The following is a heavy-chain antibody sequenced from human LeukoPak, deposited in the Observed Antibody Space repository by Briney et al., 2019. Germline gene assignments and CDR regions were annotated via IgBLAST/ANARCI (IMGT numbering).Heavy chain of an antibody. J-gene: IGHJ4*02. Sequence: PGGSLRLSCAASGFTFSSYAMSWVRQAPGKGLEWVSAISGSGGSTYYADSVKGRFTISRDNAKNSLYLQMNSLRAEDTAVYYCARDRRRYCSGGSCYMIDRLFDYWGQGTLVTVSS. V-gene: IGHV3-23*01. CDR3: ARDRRRYCSGGSCYMIDRLFDY. D-gene: IGHD2-15*01. CDR1: GFTFSSYA. CDR2: ISGSGGST.